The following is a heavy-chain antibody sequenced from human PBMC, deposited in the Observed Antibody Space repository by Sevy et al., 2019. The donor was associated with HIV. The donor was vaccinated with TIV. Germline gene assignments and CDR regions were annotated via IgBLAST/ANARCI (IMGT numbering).Heavy chain of an antibody. D-gene: IGHD1-26*01. V-gene: IGHV3-30*04. J-gene: IGHJ4*02. CDR1: GFSFSNYA. Sequence: GGSLRLSCAASGFSFSNYAMHWVRQSPGKGLEWVAMISYDGINKDYADSVKGRFTLSRDNSKNTLFLQMNSLRAEDTALYYCARDLPHLRPWELSRGSDYWGQGTLVTVSS. CDR3: ARDLPHLRPWELSRGSDY. CDR2: ISYDGINK.